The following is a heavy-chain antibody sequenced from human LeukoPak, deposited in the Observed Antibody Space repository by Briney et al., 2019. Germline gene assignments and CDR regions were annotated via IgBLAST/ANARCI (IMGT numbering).Heavy chain of an antibody. D-gene: IGHD2-21*02. CDR2: FDPEDGET. J-gene: IGHJ4*02. CDR1: GYTLTELS. Sequence: ASVKVSCKVSGYTLTELSMHWVRQAPGKGLEWMGGFDPEDGETIYAQKFQGRVTMTEDTSTDTAYMELSSLRSEDTAVYYCATRGTAYCGGDCLDYWGQGTLVAVSS. CDR3: ATRGTAYCGGDCLDY. V-gene: IGHV1-24*01.